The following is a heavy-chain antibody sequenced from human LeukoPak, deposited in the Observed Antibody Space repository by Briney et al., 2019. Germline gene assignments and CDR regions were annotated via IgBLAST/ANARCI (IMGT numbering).Heavy chain of an antibody. Sequence: ASVTVSCKASGGTFSNYAISWVRQAPGQGLEWMGGIIPIFGTANYAQKFQGRVTITADESTSTAYMELSSLRSEDTAVYYCARKPTYCSSTSCPPSVDAFDIWGQGTMVTVSS. CDR3: ARKPTYCSSTSCPPSVDAFDI. D-gene: IGHD2-2*01. V-gene: IGHV1-69*13. CDR2: IIPIFGTA. J-gene: IGHJ3*02. CDR1: GGTFSNYA.